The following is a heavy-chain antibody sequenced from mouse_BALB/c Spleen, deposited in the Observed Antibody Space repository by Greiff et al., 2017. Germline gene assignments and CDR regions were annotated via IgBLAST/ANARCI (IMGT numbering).Heavy chain of an antibody. CDR1: GYTFTSYV. CDR3: ARGITTAYYFDY. D-gene: IGHD1-2*01. J-gene: IGHJ2*01. V-gene: IGHV1-83*01. CDR2: INPGSGGT. Sequence: VQLQQSGPELVKPGASVKMSCKASGYTFTSYVMHWVKQKPGQGLEWIGVINPGSGGTNYNEKFKGKATLTADKSSSTAYMQLSSLTSDDSAVYFCARGITTAYYFDYWGQGTTLTVSS.